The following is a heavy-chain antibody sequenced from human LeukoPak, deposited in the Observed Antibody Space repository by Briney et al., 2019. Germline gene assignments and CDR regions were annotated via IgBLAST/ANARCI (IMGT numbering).Heavy chain of an antibody. Sequence: WASVKVSCKASGYTFTGYYMHWVRQAPGQGLEWMGRINPNSGGTNYAQKFQGGVTMTRDTSISTAYMELSRLRSDDTAVYYCARWRLVGATRVFDYWGQGTLVTVSS. CDR2: INPNSGGT. V-gene: IGHV1-2*06. D-gene: IGHD1-26*01. CDR1: GYTFTGYY. J-gene: IGHJ4*02. CDR3: ARWRLVGATRVFDY.